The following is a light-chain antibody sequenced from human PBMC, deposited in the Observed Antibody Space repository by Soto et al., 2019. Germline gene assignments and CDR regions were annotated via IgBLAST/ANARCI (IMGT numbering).Light chain of an antibody. CDR1: HSIGNN. CDR2: GAS. CDR3: QQYNNWLRT. Sequence: EIVMTQSPATLSVSPGDSATLSCRASHSIGNNLAWYQQKPGQAPKLLINGASTRATGIPARFSGSGSGTEFTLTITSLQSEDVAVYYCQQYNNWLRTFGQGTKVEIK. J-gene: IGKJ1*01. V-gene: IGKV3-15*01.